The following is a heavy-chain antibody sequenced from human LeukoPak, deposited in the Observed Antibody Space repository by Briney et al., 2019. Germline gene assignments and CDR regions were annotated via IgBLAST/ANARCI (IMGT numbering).Heavy chain of an antibody. CDR3: ARDQDSSGYSEPDIDY. CDR2: ISSSGSTI. Sequence: KTGGSLRLSCAASGFTFSDYYMSWICQAPGKGLEWVSYISSSGSTIYYADSVKGRFTISRDNAKNSLYLQMNSLRAEDTAVYYCARDQDSSGYSEPDIDYWGQGTLVTVSS. D-gene: IGHD3-22*01. CDR1: GFTFSDYY. V-gene: IGHV3-11*01. J-gene: IGHJ4*02.